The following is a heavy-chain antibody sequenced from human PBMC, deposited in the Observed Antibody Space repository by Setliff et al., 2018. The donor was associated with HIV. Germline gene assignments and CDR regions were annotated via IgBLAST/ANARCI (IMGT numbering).Heavy chain of an antibody. CDR2: FEPENGEP. V-gene: IGHV1-24*01. CDR1: GYTLTELS. J-gene: IGHJ4*02. Sequence: GASVKVSCKVSGYTLTELSIHWVRQPPGQGLEWMGGFEPENGEPLYAEKFQDRVPMTEDTSTDTSYMEVSSLRSEDTAIYYCATFYKLTGTTSFNFWGQGTLVTVSS. CDR3: ATFYKLTGTTSFNF. D-gene: IGHD1-7*01.